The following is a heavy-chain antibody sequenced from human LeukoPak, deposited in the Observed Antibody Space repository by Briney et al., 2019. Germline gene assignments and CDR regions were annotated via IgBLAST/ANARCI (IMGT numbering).Heavy chain of an antibody. J-gene: IGHJ6*03. D-gene: IGHD2-2*01. CDR1: GYTFTGYY. CDR2: INPNSGGT. Sequence: GASVKVSCKASGYTFTGYYMHWVRQAPGQGLEWMGWINPNSGGTNYAQKFQGRVTMTRDTSISTAYMELSRLRSDDTAVYYCARALFSSSSRYYYYMDVWGKGTTVTVSS. V-gene: IGHV1-2*02. CDR3: ARALFSSSSRYYYYMDV.